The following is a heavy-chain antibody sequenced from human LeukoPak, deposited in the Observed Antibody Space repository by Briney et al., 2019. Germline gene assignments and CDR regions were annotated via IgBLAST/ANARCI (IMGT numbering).Heavy chain of an antibody. Sequence: GSSVKVSCKASGGTFSSYAISWVRQAPGQGLEWMGGIIPIFGTANYAQKFQGRVTITADKSTSTAYMELSSLRAEDTAVYYCARDSPSSGWLSDYWGQGTLVTVSS. V-gene: IGHV1-69*06. CDR1: GGTFSSYA. J-gene: IGHJ4*02. CDR3: ARDSPSSGWLSDY. D-gene: IGHD6-19*01. CDR2: IIPIFGTA.